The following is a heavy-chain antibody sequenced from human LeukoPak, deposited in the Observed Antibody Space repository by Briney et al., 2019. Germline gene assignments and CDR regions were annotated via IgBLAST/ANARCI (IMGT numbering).Heavy chain of an antibody. CDR2: IYYSGST. CDR1: GGSISSYY. J-gene: IGHJ4*02. CDR3: ARDKGVLAGGIDY. V-gene: IGHV4-59*01. D-gene: IGHD1-14*01. Sequence: SETLSLTCTVSGGSISSYYWSWIRQPPGKGLEWIGYIYYSGSTNYNPSLKSRVTISVDTSKNQFSLKLSSVTAADTAVYYCARDKGVLAGGIDYWGQGTLVTVSS.